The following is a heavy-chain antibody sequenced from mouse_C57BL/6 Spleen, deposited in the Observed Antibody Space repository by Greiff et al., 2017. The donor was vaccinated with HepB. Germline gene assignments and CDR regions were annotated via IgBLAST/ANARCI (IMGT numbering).Heavy chain of an antibody. D-gene: IGHD2-3*01. CDR3: ARFYDYYAMDY. J-gene: IGHJ4*01. CDR1: GYSFTGYY. V-gene: IGHV1-42*01. CDR2: INPSTGGT. Sequence: VQLQQSGPELVKPGASVKISCKASGYSFTGYYMNWVKQSPEKSLEWIGEINPSTGGTTYNQKFKAKATLTVDKSSSTAYMQLKSLTSEDSAVYYCARFYDYYAMDYWGQGTSVTVSS.